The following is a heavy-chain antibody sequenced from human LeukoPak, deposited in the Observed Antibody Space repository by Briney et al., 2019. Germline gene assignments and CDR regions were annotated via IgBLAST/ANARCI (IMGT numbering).Heavy chain of an antibody. D-gene: IGHD3-9*01. V-gene: IGHV3-23*01. Sequence: PGGSLRLSCAASGFTFSSYAMSWVRQAPGKGLERVSAISGSGGSTYYADSVKGRFTISRDNSKNTLYLQMNSLRAEDTAVYYCAKPHDGRYFDWLWSYWGQGTLVTVSS. CDR1: GFTFSSYA. CDR2: ISGSGGST. CDR3: AKPHDGRYFDWLWSY. J-gene: IGHJ4*02.